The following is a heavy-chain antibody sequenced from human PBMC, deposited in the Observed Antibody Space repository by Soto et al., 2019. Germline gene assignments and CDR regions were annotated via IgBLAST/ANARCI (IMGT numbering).Heavy chain of an antibody. J-gene: IGHJ6*03. V-gene: IGHV3-23*01. CDR3: AKTPPPDPLYSGSRIYYYYMDV. CDR1: GFTFSSYA. D-gene: IGHD6-13*01. CDR2: ISGSGGST. Sequence: PGGSLRLSCAASGFTFSSYAMSWVRQAPGKGLEWVSAISGSGGSTYYADSVKGRFTISRDNSKNTLYLQMNSLRAEDTAVYYCAKTPPPDPLYSGSRIYYYYMDVWGKGTTVTVSS.